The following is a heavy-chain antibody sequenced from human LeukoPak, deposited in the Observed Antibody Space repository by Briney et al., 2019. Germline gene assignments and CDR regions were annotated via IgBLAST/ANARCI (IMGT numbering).Heavy chain of an antibody. CDR1: GYTFTGYY. Sequence: ASVKVSCKASGYTFTGYYMHWVRQAPGQGLEWMGWINPNSGGTNYAQKFQGRVTMTRDTSISTAYMELSRLRSDDTAVYYCARVPPFTSYYYMDVWGKGTTVTVSS. V-gene: IGHV1-2*02. D-gene: IGHD2-2*01. CDR2: INPNSGGT. J-gene: IGHJ6*03. CDR3: ARVPPFTSYYYMDV.